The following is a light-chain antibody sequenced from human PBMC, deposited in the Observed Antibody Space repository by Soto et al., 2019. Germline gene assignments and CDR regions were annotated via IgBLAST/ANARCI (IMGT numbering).Light chain of an antibody. CDR3: QQYGSSSLT. V-gene: IGKV3-20*01. CDR2: GAS. CDR1: QSVSSSY. Sequence: EMVLTQSPGTLSLSPEERATLSCRASQSVSSSYLAWYQQKPGQAPRLLIYGASSRSTGIPDRFSGSGSGTDFTLTISRLEPEDFAVYYCQQYGSSSLTFGGGTKVEI. J-gene: IGKJ4*01.